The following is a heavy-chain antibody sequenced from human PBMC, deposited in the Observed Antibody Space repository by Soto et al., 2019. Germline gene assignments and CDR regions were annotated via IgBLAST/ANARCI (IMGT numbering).Heavy chain of an antibody. D-gene: IGHD3-3*01. V-gene: IGHV3-23*01. CDR2: ISGSAGGT. J-gene: IGHJ3*01. Sequence: EVQLLESGGGLVQPGGSLRLSCAASGFTFGHYAMTWVRQAPGKGLECVSTISGSAGGTYYADSVKGRFTISRDNSKSTLYLQMNSLRAEDPAIYYCAKDLQGGDFWSGYFSRDAFDFWGQGATVSVSS. CDR1: GFTFGHYA. CDR3: AKDLQGGDFWSGYFSRDAFDF.